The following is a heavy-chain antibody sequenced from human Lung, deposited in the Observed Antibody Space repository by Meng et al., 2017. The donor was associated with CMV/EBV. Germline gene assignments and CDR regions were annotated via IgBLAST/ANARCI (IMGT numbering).Heavy chain of an antibody. D-gene: IGHD5-12*01. CDR3: ARGGYSDYDVRGSDYYYGMDV. CDR1: GYTFISYG. V-gene: IGHV1-18*01. Sequence: ASVXVSRKATGYTFISYGSSWVRQAPGQGLEWMGWISAYNGRTNYAQKFQGRVTMTTDTSTNTAYTELRSLRSDDTAVYVCARGGYSDYDVRGSDYYYGMDVWGQGXTVTASS. J-gene: IGHJ6*02. CDR2: ISAYNGRT.